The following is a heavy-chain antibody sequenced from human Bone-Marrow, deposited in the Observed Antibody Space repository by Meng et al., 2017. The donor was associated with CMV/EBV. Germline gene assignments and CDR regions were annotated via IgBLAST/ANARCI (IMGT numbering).Heavy chain of an antibody. D-gene: IGHD3-10*01. J-gene: IGHJ4*02. CDR3: ARDKVQWFGELTYFDY. CDR1: GYTFTSHG. CDR2: ISPYSGNT. Sequence: ASVKVSCKASGYTFTSHGISWVRQAPGQGFEWMGWISPYSGNTNYAQKFQGRVTVTTDTSTSTAYMELRSLRSGDTAVYYCARDKVQWFGELTYFDYWGQGTLVTVSS. V-gene: IGHV1-18*01.